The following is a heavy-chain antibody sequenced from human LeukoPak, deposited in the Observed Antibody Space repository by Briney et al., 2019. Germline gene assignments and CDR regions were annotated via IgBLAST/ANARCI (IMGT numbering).Heavy chain of an antibody. CDR1: GFTFSSYT. D-gene: IGHD2-21*02. J-gene: IGHJ4*01. CDR2: IAGSSGYI. V-gene: IGHV3-21*01. Sequence: PGGSLRLSCAASGFTFSSYTMNWVRQAPGKGLEWVSSIAGSSGYISYADSVKGRFTISRDNAKKSLYLQMTSLTAEDTAVYYCARDRGAYCGGDCYLGFDHWGRGTLVTVSS. CDR3: ARDRGAYCGGDCYLGFDH.